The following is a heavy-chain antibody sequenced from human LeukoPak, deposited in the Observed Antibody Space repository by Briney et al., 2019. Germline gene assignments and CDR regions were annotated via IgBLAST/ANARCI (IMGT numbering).Heavy chain of an antibody. CDR1: GGTFSSYA. CDR2: IIPIFGTA. D-gene: IGHD3-22*01. J-gene: IGHJ4*02. Sequence: ASVKVSCKASGGTFSSYAISWVRQAPGQGLEWMGGIIPIFGTANYAQKFQGRVTITADKSTSTAYMELSSLRSEDTAVYYCARVLGPEYYYDSSGFGYWGQGTLVTVSS. V-gene: IGHV1-69*06. CDR3: ARVLGPEYYYDSSGFGY.